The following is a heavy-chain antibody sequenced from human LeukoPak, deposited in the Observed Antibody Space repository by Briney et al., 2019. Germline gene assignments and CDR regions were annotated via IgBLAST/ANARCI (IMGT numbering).Heavy chain of an antibody. Sequence: GGSLRLSCAASGFTFDDYAMRWVRQAPGKGLEWVSGISWNSGSIGYADSVKGRFTISRDNAKNSLYLQMNSLRAEDTALYYCAKDIGYSSSWYGGFDYWGQGTLVTVSS. CDR3: AKDIGYSSSWYGGFDY. CDR1: GFTFDDYA. CDR2: ISWNSGSI. V-gene: IGHV3-9*01. J-gene: IGHJ4*02. D-gene: IGHD6-13*01.